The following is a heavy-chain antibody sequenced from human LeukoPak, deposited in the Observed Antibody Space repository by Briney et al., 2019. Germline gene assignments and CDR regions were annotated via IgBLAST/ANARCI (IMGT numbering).Heavy chain of an antibody. CDR1: SYTFTSYG. CDR3: AREGPFRDGYNKYYFDY. J-gene: IGHJ4*02. D-gene: IGHD5-24*01. CDR2: ISAYNGNT. Sequence: ASVKVSCKASSYTFTSYGISWVRQAPGQGLEWMGWISAYNGNTNYAQKLQGRVTMTTDTSTSTAYMELRSLRSDDTAVYYCAREGPFRDGYNKYYFDYWGQGTLVTVSS. V-gene: IGHV1-18*01.